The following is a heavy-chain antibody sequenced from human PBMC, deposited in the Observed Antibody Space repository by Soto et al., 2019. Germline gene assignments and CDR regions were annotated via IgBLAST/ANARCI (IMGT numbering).Heavy chain of an antibody. CDR1: GYIFTAYS. D-gene: IGHD2-15*01. CDR2: VNPSGDSA. V-gene: IGHV1-46*01. Sequence: ASVKVSCKTPGYIFTAYSMHWGRQAPGQGLEWMGVVNPSGDSAHYAQSFEGRVTLTRDTSTSTFYMELSSLRSEDTAVYYCAREENCRGGTCYSEYFHHWGQGTLVPVSS. J-gene: IGHJ1*01. CDR3: AREENCRGGTCYSEYFHH.